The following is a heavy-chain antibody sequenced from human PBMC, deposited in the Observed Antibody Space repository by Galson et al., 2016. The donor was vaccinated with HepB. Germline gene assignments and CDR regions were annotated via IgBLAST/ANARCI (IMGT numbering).Heavy chain of an antibody. CDR2: IYYGGNT. J-gene: IGHJ4*02. D-gene: IGHD4-17*01. CDR3: ARARPNYGDYDL. V-gene: IGHV3-66*01. Sequence: SLRLSCAASGLTVGSNYFSWVRQAPGKGLEWVSVIYYGGNTYYADSVRGRFTISGDTFKNTLYLQISSLRAEDTAVHYCARARPNYGDYDLWGQGTLVT. CDR1: GLTVGSNY.